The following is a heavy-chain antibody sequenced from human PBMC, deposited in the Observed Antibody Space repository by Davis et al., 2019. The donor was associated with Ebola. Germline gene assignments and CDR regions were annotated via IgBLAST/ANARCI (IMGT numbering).Heavy chain of an antibody. V-gene: IGHV3-48*03. CDR3: ASVLRYSYGLGY. J-gene: IGHJ4*02. D-gene: IGHD5-18*01. CDR2: ISSSGSTI. CDR1: GFTFSSYE. Sequence: PGGSLRHSCAASGFTFSSYEMNWVRQAPGKGLEWVSYISSSGSTIYYADSVKGRFTISRDNAKNTLYLQMNSLRAEDTAVYYCASVLRYSYGLGYWGQGTLVTVSS.